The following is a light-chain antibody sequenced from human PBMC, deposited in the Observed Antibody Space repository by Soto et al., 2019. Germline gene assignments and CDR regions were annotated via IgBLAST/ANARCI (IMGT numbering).Light chain of an antibody. V-gene: IGKV3-20*01. J-gene: IGKJ5*01. CDR1: QTVINNQ. Sequence: DIVLTQSPGTLSFSPGERATLSRRASQTVINNQLAWYQQTPGQAPRLLIYAASSRATGIPDRFSGSGSGTDFTLTITRLEPEDSAMYYCQQYGSSGGITFGHGTRLETK. CDR3: QQYGSSGGIT. CDR2: AAS.